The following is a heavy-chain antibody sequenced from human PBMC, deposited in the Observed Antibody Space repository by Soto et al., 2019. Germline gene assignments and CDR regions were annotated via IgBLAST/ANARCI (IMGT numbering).Heavy chain of an antibody. V-gene: IGHV1-3*01. J-gene: IGHJ6*02. CDR1: GYTFTSYA. CDR3: ATGAAAGYYYYGMEV. D-gene: IGHD6-13*01. CDR2: INAGNGNT. Sequence: QVQLVQSGAEVKKPGASVKVSCKASGYTFTSYAMHWVRQAPGQRLEWMGWINAGNGNTKYSQKFQGRVTITRDTSASTAYMELSSLRSEDTAVYYCATGAAAGYYYYGMEVWGQGTTVTVSS.